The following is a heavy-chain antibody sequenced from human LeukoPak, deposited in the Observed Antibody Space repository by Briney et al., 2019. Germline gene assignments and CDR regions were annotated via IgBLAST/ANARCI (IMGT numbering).Heavy chain of an antibody. D-gene: IGHD5-12*01. V-gene: IGHV4-39*07. CDR2: IYYSGST. CDR1: GGSISSTSYY. Sequence: SETLSLTCTVSGGSISSTSYYWGWIRQPPGKGLEWIGSIYYSGSTYYNPSLKSRVTISVDTSKNQFSLKVSSVTAADTAVYYCARDDRPFQWVVDWGRGTLVTVSS. CDR3: ARDDRPFQWVVD. J-gene: IGHJ4*02.